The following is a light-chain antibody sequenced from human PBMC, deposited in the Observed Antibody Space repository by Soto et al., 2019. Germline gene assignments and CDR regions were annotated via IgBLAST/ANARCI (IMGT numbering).Light chain of an antibody. J-gene: IGKJ1*01. CDR3: QQYGSSLLT. Sequence: IVLTHSPGTLSLSPGERATLSCRASQSVSSCYLAWYQQKPGQAPRLLIYGASNRATGFPDRFSGSGSGTDFTLTISRLEPEDFAVYYCQQYGSSLLTFGQGTKVDIK. CDR2: GAS. V-gene: IGKV3-20*01. CDR1: QSVSSCY.